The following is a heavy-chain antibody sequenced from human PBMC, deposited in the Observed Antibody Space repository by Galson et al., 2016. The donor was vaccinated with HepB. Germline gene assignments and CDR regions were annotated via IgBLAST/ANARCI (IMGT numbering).Heavy chain of an antibody. D-gene: IGHD3-16*01. CDR2: IRGSATGT. CDR1: GFSISIYS. Sequence: SLRLSCAASGFSISIYSMNWVRQAPGKGLEWVSAIRGSATGTSYTDSVKGRFTISRDNSKNTLYLQMNSLRAEDAAVYYCSKISLVGCNRCWGGSFDIWGRGTMVTVSS. J-gene: IGHJ3*02. V-gene: IGHV3-23*01. CDR3: SKISLVGCNRCWGGSFDI.